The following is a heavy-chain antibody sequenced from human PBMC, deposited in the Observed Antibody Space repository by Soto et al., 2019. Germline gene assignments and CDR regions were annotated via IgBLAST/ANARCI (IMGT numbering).Heavy chain of an antibody. D-gene: IGHD5-12*01. V-gene: IGHV4-30-4*01. CDR2: IYYSGTT. Sequence: SETLSLTCTVSGGSISSGDYYWSWIRQPPGKGLEWIGYIYYSGTTYYNPSLKSRVTISLDTSKNRFSLKLSSVTAADTAVYYCALRFGPAWGQGTTVTVSS. J-gene: IGHJ6*02. CDR1: GGSISSGDYY. CDR3: ALRFGPA.